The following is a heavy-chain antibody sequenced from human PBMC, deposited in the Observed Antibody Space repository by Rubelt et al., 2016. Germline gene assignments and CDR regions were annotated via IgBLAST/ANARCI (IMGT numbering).Heavy chain of an antibody. V-gene: IGHV4-34*01. CDR2: INHSGST. D-gene: IGHD6-13*01. J-gene: IGHJ6*02. CDR1: GGSFSGYY. Sequence: QVQLQQWGAGLLKPSETLSLTCAVYGGSFSGYYWSWIRQPPGKGLEWIGEINHSGSTNYNPSLKSRVTISVDTSKNQFSLKLSSVTAADTAVYYCAVSSSWYYYYGMDVWGQGTTVTVSS. CDR3: AVSSSWYYYYGMDV.